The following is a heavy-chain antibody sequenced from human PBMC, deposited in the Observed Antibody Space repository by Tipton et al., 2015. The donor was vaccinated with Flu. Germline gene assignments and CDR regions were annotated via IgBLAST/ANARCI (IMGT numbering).Heavy chain of an antibody. CDR3: ARRDYSNYVSEPMNWFDS. D-gene: IGHD4-11*01. CDR2: IFNSGNS. J-gene: IGHJ5*01. CDR1: GYSIRSSTYY. V-gene: IGHV4-38-2*01. Sequence: LRLSCAVSGYSIRSSTYYWGWIRQPPGKGPEWIGNIFNSGNSYHNPSLKSRVTMSIETSKNQFSLKLSSVTAADTAVYYCARRDYSNYVSEPMNWFDSWVQGALFIVSS.